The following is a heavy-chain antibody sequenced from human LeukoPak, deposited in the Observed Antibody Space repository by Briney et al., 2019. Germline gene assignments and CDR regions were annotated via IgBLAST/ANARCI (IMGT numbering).Heavy chain of an antibody. CDR2: IRSKSYGGTT. CDR1: GFTFGDYA. CDR3: SRDLNWSFDY. J-gene: IGHJ4*02. D-gene: IGHD1-1*01. Sequence: PGRSLRLSCSASGFTFGDYAMSWVRQAPGKGLEWVGFIRSKSYGGTTEYAASVEGRFSISRDDSKSIAYLQMNSPKTEDTAVYYCSRDLNWSFDYWGQGILVTVSP. V-gene: IGHV3-49*04.